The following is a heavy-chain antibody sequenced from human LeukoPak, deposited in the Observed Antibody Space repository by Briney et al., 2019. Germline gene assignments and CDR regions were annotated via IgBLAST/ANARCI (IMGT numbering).Heavy chain of an antibody. Sequence: PGGSLRLSCAASGFIFSSYSMSWVRQAPGKGLEWVSVITCSFGNTYYADSVKGRFTISKDNSKNTVYLQMSSLRVDDTAIYYCAKAASRRWPSSYSVMDVWGQPSTATV. V-gene: IGHV3-23*01. CDR1: GFIFSSYS. CDR2: ITCSFGNT. CDR3: AKAASRRWPSSYSVMDV. D-gene: IGHD5-24*01. J-gene: IGHJ6*01.